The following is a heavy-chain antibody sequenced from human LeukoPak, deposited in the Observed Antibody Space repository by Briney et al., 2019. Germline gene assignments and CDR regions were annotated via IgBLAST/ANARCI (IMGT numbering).Heavy chain of an antibody. D-gene: IGHD1-1*01. J-gene: IGHJ4*02. CDR3: AQSLKLERLFDY. CDR1: GFTFSSYW. Sequence: QPGGSLRLSCAASGFTFSSYWMHWVRQAPGKGLVWVSRINSDGSSTSYADSVKGRFTISRDNAKNSLYLQMNSLRAEDTAVYYCAQSLKLERLFDYWGQGTLVTVSS. V-gene: IGHV3-74*01. CDR2: INSDGSST.